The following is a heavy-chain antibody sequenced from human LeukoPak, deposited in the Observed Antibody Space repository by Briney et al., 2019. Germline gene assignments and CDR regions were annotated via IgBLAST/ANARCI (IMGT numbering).Heavy chain of an antibody. CDR1: GFTFSSYD. V-gene: IGHV3-13*01. CDR3: AREQGYYGMDV. J-gene: IGHJ6*02. Sequence: PGGSLRLSCAASGFTFSSYDMHWVRQATGKGLEWVSAIGTAGDTYYPGSVKGRFTISRENAKNSLYLQMNSLRAGDTAVYYCAREQGYYGMDVWGQGTTVTVSS. CDR2: IGTAGDT.